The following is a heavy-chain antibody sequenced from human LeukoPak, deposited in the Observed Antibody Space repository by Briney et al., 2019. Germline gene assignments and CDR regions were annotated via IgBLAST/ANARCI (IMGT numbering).Heavy chain of an antibody. J-gene: IGHJ4*02. CDR3: AREVRQQLDFDY. Sequence: SETLSLTCAVYGGSLSGYYWSWIRQPPGKGLEWIGEINHSGSTNYNPSLKSRVTISVDTSKNQFSLKLSSVTAADTAVYYCAREVRQQLDFDYWGQGTLVTVSS. CDR2: INHSGST. D-gene: IGHD6-13*01. V-gene: IGHV4-34*01. CDR1: GGSLSGYY.